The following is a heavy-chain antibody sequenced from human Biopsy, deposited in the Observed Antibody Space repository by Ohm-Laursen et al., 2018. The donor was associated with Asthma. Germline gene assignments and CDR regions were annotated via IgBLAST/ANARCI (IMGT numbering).Heavy chain of an antibody. CDR3: AKDVFPGWELRRGPDY. CDR2: ISFAGSNK. Sequence: SLRLSCAASGFTFSNYGMHWVRQAPGKGLDWVAVISFAGSNKNYTDSVKGRFTISRDNSRNTLHLQMNSLRAEDTAVYYCAKDVFPGWELRRGPDYWGQGTLVTVSS. D-gene: IGHD1-26*01. V-gene: IGHV3-30*18. J-gene: IGHJ4*02. CDR1: GFTFSNYG.